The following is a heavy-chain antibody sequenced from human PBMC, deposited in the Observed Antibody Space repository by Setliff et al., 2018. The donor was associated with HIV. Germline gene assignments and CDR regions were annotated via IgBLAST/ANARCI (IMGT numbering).Heavy chain of an antibody. J-gene: IGHJ6*03. V-gene: IGHV4-38-2*01. CDR2: IYHSGST. CDR1: GSSISSGYY. CDR3: ARGGATINYNYYYMDV. D-gene: IGHD5-12*01. Sequence: SETLSLTCAVSGSSISSGYYWGWIRQPPGKVLEWIGTIYHSGSTYYNPSLKSRVTISVDTSKNKFSLKLSSVTAADTAVYYCARGGATINYNYYYMDVWG.